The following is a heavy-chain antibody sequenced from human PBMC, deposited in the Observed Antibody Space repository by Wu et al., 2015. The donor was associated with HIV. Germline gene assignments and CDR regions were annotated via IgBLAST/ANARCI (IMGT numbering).Heavy chain of an antibody. Sequence: QLVQSGAEVKKFGSSVKVSCKASRDTFTYFAINWVRQAPGQGLEWMGGIIPIHATANYAQNFQGRVTITTDESTTTAYMELSSLRSEDTAVYYCARSKFDRVDMGTITSYYYSMDIWGQGTTVIVSS. CDR2: IIPIHATA. CDR3: ARSKFDRVDMGTITSYYYSMDI. CDR1: RDTFTYFA. D-gene: IGHD5-24*01. J-gene: IGHJ6*02. V-gene: IGHV1-69*05.